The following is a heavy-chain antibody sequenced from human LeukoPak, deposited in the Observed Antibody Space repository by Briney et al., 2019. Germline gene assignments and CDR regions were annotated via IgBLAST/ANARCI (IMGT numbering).Heavy chain of an antibody. V-gene: IGHV3-30*02. Sequence: GGSLRLSCAASGFTFSSYGMHWVRQAPGKGLEWVAFIRYDGSNKYYADSVKGRFTISRDNSKNTLYLQMNSLRAEDTAVYYCARVTAGIAVAGIFDYWGQGTLVTVSS. CDR3: ARVTAGIAVAGIFDY. CDR2: IRYDGSNK. CDR1: GFTFSSYG. J-gene: IGHJ4*02. D-gene: IGHD6-19*01.